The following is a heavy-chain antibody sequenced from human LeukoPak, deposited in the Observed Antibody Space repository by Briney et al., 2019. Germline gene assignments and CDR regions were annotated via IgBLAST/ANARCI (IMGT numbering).Heavy chain of an antibody. CDR1: GGTFSSYA. V-gene: IGHV1-69*05. Sequence: GASVKVSCKASGGTFSSYAISWVRQAPGQGLEWMGGIIPIFGTANYAQKFQGRVTITTDESTSTAYMELSSLRSEDTAVYYCACEERCSSTSCYRSDAFDIWGQGTMVTVSS. CDR2: IIPIFGTA. CDR3: ACEERCSSTSCYRSDAFDI. D-gene: IGHD2-2*01. J-gene: IGHJ3*02.